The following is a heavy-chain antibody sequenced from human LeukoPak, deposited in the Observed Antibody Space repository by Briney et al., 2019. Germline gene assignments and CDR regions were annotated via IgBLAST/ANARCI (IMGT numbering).Heavy chain of an antibody. CDR3: AEGRVELRYYYYYMDV. CDR2: ISGSGGST. D-gene: IGHD1-7*01. J-gene: IGHJ6*03. Sequence: PGGSLRLSCAASGFTFSSYAMSWVRQAPGKGLEWVSAISGSGGSTYYADSVKGRFTISRDNSKNTLYLQMNSLRAEDTAVYYCAEGRVELRYYYYYMDVWGKGTTVTVSS. CDR1: GFTFSSYA. V-gene: IGHV3-23*01.